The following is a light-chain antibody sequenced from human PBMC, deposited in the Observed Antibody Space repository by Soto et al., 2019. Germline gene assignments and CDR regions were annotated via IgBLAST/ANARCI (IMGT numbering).Light chain of an antibody. CDR3: QQYYSTPL. J-gene: IGKJ5*01. V-gene: IGKV4-1*01. CDR2: WAS. CDR1: QSVFYSSNNKNY. Sequence: DLVMTQSPDSLAVSLCERATITCKSSQSVFYSSNNKNYLAWYQQKPGQPPKLRIYWASTRESGVPDRFSGSGSGTDFTLTISSLQAEDVAVYYCQQYYSTPLFGQGTRLEIK.